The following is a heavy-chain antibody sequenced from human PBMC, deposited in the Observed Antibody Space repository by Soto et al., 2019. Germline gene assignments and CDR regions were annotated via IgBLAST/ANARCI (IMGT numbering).Heavy chain of an antibody. V-gene: IGHV5-51*01. Sequence: PGESLKISCKGSGYSFTSYWIGWVRQMPGKGLEWMGIIYPGDSDTRYSPSFQGQVTISADKSISTAYLQWSSLKASDTAMYYCARMEWPGGTAIYYGMDVWGQGTTVTVSS. CDR2: IYPGDSDT. J-gene: IGHJ6*02. CDR1: GYSFTSYW. CDR3: ARMEWPGGTAIYYGMDV. D-gene: IGHD3-3*01.